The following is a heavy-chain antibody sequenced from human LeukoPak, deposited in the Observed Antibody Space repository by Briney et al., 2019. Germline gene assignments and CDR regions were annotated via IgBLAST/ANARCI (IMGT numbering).Heavy chain of an antibody. Sequence: ASVKVSCKASGYTFTSYAMNWVRQAPGQGLEWMGWINTNTGNPTYAQGFTGRFVFSLDTSVSTAYLQVSSLKAEDTAVYYCARRRGTVTTYPYWYFDLWGRGTLVTVSS. J-gene: IGHJ2*01. D-gene: IGHD4-17*01. CDR1: GYTFTSYA. CDR3: ARRRGTVTTYPYWYFDL. V-gene: IGHV7-4-1*02. CDR2: INTNTGNP.